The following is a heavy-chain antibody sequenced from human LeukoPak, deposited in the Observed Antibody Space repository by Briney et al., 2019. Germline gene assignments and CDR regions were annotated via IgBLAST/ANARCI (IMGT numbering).Heavy chain of an antibody. D-gene: IGHD6-19*01. CDR3: ARIYNSSQWLAPGDY. Sequence: SETLSLTCRVSDGSISNYNCSWIRQPPGKGLEWIGYIYYSGSTTYNPSLKSRVTMSVDTSKNQFSLKLRSVTAADTALYYCARIYNSSQWLAPGDYWGQGTLVTVSS. V-gene: IGHV4-59*01. CDR1: DGSISNYN. J-gene: IGHJ4*02. CDR2: IYYSGST.